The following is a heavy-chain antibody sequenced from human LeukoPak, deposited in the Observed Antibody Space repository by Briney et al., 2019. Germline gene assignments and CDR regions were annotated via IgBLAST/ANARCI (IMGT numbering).Heavy chain of an antibody. D-gene: IGHD4-17*01. CDR3: ARGLGTTVTTDY. CDR1: GFTFSSYS. V-gene: IGHV3-21*01. CDR2: ISSSSSYI. J-gene: IGHJ4*02. Sequence: GGSLRLSCAASGFTFSSYSMNWVRQAPGKGLEWVSSISSSSSYIYYADSVKGRFTISRGNAKNSLYLQMNSLRAEDTAVYYCARGLGTTVTTDYWGQGTLVTVSS.